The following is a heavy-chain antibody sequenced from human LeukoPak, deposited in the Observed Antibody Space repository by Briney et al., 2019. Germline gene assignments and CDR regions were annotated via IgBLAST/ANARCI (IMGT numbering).Heavy chain of an antibody. Sequence: ASVTVSYKASGYTFTNYHMNWVRQAPGQGSEGMGIINPSGGSTTNAQRFQGRVTMTRDMSTSTVYMELSSLRSEDTAVYYCASSYYDSSGNNWFDPWGQGTLVTVSS. CDR3: ASSYYDSSGNNWFDP. CDR2: INPSGGST. J-gene: IGHJ5*02. D-gene: IGHD3-22*01. V-gene: IGHV1-46*01. CDR1: GYTFTNYH.